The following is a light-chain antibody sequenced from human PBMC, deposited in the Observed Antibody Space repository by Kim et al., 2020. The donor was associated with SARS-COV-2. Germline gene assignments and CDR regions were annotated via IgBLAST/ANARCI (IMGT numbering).Light chain of an antibody. CDR1: SSDVGGYRY. J-gene: IGLJ2*01. V-gene: IGLV2-14*01. Sequence: QSALTQPASVSGSPGQSVTISCTGSSSDVGGYRYVSWYQQHPGKAPKLMIYDVSNRPSGVSNRFSGSKSGNTASLTISGLQAEDEADYYCSSYTGSNTLGVVFGGGTQLTVL. CDR2: DVS. CDR3: SSYTGSNTLGVV.